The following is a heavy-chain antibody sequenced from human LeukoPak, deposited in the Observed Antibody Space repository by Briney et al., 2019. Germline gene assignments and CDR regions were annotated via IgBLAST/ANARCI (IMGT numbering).Heavy chain of an antibody. CDR3: AREPPRYWNDGDYYYYGMDV. D-gene: IGHD1-1*01. CDR1: GYTXTGYY. J-gene: IGHJ6*02. V-gene: IGHV1-2*02. CDR2: INPNSGGT. Sequence: ASVKVSCKASGYTXTGYYMHWVRQAPGQGLEWMGWINPNSGGTNYAQKFQGRVTMTRDTSISTAYMELSRLRSDDTAVYYCAREPPRYWNDGDYYYYGMDVWGQGTTVTVSS.